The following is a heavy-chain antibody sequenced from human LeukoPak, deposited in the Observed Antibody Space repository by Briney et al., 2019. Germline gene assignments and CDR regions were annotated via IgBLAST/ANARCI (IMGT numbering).Heavy chain of an antibody. D-gene: IGHD3-10*01. V-gene: IGHV4-59*01. J-gene: IGHJ4*02. CDR3: ARDRYRSAGTYPLDY. Sequence: SETLSLTCSVSGISLSPSYWSWIRQSAGRGLEWIGYVHHTGATDYNPSLESRVTISIDTSRNRVSLKLNSVTTADTAVYYCARDRYRSAGTYPLDYWGQGILVTVS. CDR2: VHHTGAT. CDR1: GISLSPSY.